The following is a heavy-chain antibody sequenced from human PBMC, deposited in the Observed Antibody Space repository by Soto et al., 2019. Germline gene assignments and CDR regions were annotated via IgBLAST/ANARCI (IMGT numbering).Heavy chain of an antibody. J-gene: IGHJ6*02. CDR3: ARGFSLAYYGDYDLVWGNYYYGMDV. CDR1: GFTFSSYA. V-gene: IGHV3-30-3*01. D-gene: IGHD4-17*01. CDR2: ISYDGSNK. Sequence: GGSLRLSCAASGFTFSSYAMHWVRQAPGKGLEWVAVISYDGSNKYYADSVKGRFTISRDNSKNTLYLQMNSLRAEDTAVYYCARGFSLAYYGDYDLVWGNYYYGMDVWGQGTTVTVSS.